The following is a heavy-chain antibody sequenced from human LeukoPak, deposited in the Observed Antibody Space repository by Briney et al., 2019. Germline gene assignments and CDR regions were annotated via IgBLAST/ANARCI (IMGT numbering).Heavy chain of an antibody. V-gene: IGHV1-69*05. CDR2: IITIFHTP. CDR3: ARAFDYGGKEDFQH. J-gene: IGHJ1*01. Sequence: GASVKVSCKASGGTFSSYAFSWVRQAPGQGLEWMGVIITIFHTPYYAPKFQGRVTMTRNTSISTAYMDLSSLRSEDTAVYYCARAFDYGGKEDFQHWGQATLVTVSS. D-gene: IGHD4-23*01. CDR1: GGTFSSYA.